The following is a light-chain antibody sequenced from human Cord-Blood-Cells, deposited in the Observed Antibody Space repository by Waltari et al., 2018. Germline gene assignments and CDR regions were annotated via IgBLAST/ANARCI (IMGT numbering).Light chain of an antibody. CDR2: WAS. J-gene: IGKJ3*01. CDR3: QQYYSTPFT. V-gene: IGKV4-1*01. CDR1: QSFLYSSNNKNY. Sequence: DIVMTQSPDSLAVSMVERATINCKFSQSFLYSSNNKNYLAWYQQKPGQPPKLLIYWASTRESGVPDRFSGSGSGTDFTLTISSLQAEDVAVYYCQQYYSTPFTFGPGTKVDIK.